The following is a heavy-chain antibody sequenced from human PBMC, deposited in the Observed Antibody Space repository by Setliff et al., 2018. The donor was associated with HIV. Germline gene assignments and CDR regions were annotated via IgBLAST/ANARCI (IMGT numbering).Heavy chain of an antibody. D-gene: IGHD6-19*01. CDR1: GDSITSGGYY. Sequence: LSLTCTVSGDSITSGGYYWTWIRQHPGKGLEWMGHIYYSGNTYYNPSLESRVTISVDVYENQFSLNLSAVTAADTAVYYCARGPVSGWYVDYWGQGAPVTVSS. J-gene: IGHJ4*02. CDR3: ARGPVSGWYVDY. CDR2: IYYSGNT. V-gene: IGHV4-31*03.